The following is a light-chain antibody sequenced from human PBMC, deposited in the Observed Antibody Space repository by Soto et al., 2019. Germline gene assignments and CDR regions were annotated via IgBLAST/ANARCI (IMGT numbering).Light chain of an antibody. CDR1: QSVGSR. Sequence: EIVMTQSRATLKVSPGERVTLSCRASQSVGSRVAWYQQKTGQAPRLLIYGASTRATGIPARFSGSGSGTELTLTISSLQSEDFAVYFCQQYNNWSPSTFGQGTMLEIE. CDR2: GAS. V-gene: IGKV3-15*01. J-gene: IGKJ2*01. CDR3: QQYNNWSPST.